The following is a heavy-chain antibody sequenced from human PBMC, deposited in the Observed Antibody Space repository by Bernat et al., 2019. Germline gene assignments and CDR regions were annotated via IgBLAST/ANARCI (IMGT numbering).Heavy chain of an antibody. CDR2: IYYSGST. CDR1: GGSISSSSYY. V-gene: IGHV4-39*01. Sequence: QLQLQESGPGLVKPSETLSLTCTVSGGSISSSSYYWGWIRQPPGKGLEWIGSIYYSGSTYYNPSLKSQVTISVDTSKNQFSLKLSSVTAADTAVYYCARRPRMGATDYYFDYWGQGTLVTVSS. CDR3: ARRPRMGATDYYFDY. D-gene: IGHD1-26*01. J-gene: IGHJ4*02.